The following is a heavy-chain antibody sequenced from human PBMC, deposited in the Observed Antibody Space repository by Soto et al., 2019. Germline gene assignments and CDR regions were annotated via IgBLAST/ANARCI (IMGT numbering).Heavy chain of an antibody. CDR2: IFYTGST. Sequence: QVRLQESGPGLVKPSETLSLTCTVSDGSINSDYWSWIRQPPGKGLEWIGYIFYTGSTNYNPSLKSRVTISLDKSKNHFSLKLTSVTAADTAVYYCARGYYYYYIGVWGRGTTVTVSS. V-gene: IGHV4-59*01. CDR3: ARGYYYYYIGV. J-gene: IGHJ6*03. CDR1: DGSINSDY.